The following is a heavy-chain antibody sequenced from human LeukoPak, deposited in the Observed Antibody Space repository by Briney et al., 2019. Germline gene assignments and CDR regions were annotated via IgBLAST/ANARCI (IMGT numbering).Heavy chain of an antibody. CDR3: AKDGYYDSSGYNQGVIDY. V-gene: IGHV3-11*01. J-gene: IGHJ4*01. CDR2: ISSSGSTI. Sequence: AGGSLRLSCAASGFTFSDYYMSWIRQAPGKGLEWVSYISSSGSTIYYADSVKGRFTISRDNAKNSLYLQMNSLRAEDTAVYYCAKDGYYDSSGYNQGVIDYWGQGTLVTVSS. D-gene: IGHD3-22*01. CDR1: GFTFSDYY.